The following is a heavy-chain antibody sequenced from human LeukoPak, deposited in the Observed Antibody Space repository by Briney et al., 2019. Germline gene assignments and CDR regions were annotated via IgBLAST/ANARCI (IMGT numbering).Heavy chain of an antibody. V-gene: IGHV4-31*03. D-gene: IGHD3-22*01. CDR2: IYYSGST. CDR1: SGSISSGGYY. Sequence: PSETLSLTCTVSSGSISSGGYYWSWIRQHPGKGLEWIGYIYYSGSTYYNPSLKSRVTISVDTSKNQFSLKLSSVTAADTAVYYCARDRADYYYYDSSGTSWGQGTLVTVSS. J-gene: IGHJ4*02. CDR3: ARDRADYYYYDSSGTS.